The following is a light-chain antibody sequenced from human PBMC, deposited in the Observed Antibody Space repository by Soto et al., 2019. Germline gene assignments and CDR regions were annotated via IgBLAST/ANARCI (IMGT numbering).Light chain of an antibody. CDR3: SSYTSSSTLV. V-gene: IGLV2-14*01. Sequence: QSALTQPASVSGSPGQSITISCTGTSIDVGGYNYVSWYQQYPGKAPKLMIYEVSNRPSGVSNRFSGSKSGNTASLTISGLQAEDEADYYCSSYTSSSTLVFGGGTKLTVL. CDR1: SIDVGGYNY. CDR2: EVS. J-gene: IGLJ3*02.